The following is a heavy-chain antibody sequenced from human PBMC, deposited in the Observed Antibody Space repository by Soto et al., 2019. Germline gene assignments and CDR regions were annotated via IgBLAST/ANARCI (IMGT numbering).Heavy chain of an antibody. CDR1: GGSIAGAYY. D-gene: IGHD2-15*01. CDR2: IHYRGST. Sequence: SETLSLTCRLSGGSIAGAYYWNWIRQHPGKGLEWIGSIHYRGSTYYNPSLKTRITISLDGSNNQFSLNLSSVTAADTAVYYCARVRDSFGLDVWGQGTTVT. V-gene: IGHV4-31*03. CDR3: ARVRDSFGLDV. J-gene: IGHJ6*02.